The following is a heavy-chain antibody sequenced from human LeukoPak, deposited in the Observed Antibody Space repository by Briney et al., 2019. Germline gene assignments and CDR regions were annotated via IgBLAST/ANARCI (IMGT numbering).Heavy chain of an antibody. CDR3: AKAIVGTGWFDP. D-gene: IGHD7-27*01. V-gene: IGHV3-23*01. Sequence: GGSLRLSCAASGFTFSSYAMSWVRQAPGKGLEWVSAISGSGGSTYYADSVKGRFTISRDNSKNTLYLQMNSLRAEDTAVYCCAKAIVGTGWFDPCGQGTLVTVSS. J-gene: IGHJ5*02. CDR1: GFTFSSYA. CDR2: ISGSGGST.